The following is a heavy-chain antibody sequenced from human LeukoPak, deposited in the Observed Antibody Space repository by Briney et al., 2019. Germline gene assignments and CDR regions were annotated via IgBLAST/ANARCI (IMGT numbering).Heavy chain of an antibody. CDR1: GSSISSSNW. CDR2: IYHSGST. V-gene: IGHV4-4*02. CDR3: ARDAFRAGGLDAFDI. J-gene: IGHJ3*02. Sequence: SGTLSLTCAVSGSSISSSNWWSWVRQPPGKGLEWTGEIYHSGSTNYNPSLKSRVTISVDTSKNQFSLKLSSVTAADTAVYYCARDAFRAGGLDAFDIWGQGTMVTVSS. D-gene: IGHD3-16*01.